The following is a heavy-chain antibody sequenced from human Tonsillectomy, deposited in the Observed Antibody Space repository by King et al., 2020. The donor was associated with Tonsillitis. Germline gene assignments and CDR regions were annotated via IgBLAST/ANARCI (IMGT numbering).Heavy chain of an antibody. CDR1: GGSISSSDHF. Sequence: QLQESGPGVVKPSETLSLTCTVSGGSISSSDHFWAWIRQPPGKGLEWIGYMYYSGTLFYNPSLKSRITISGGTSGNRFSLKLSSVTAAATAIYFCATYVSGSFDYWGQGALVTVSS. V-gene: IGHV4-39*01. CDR2: MYYSGTL. J-gene: IGHJ4*02. CDR3: ATYVSGSFDY. D-gene: IGHD1-26*01.